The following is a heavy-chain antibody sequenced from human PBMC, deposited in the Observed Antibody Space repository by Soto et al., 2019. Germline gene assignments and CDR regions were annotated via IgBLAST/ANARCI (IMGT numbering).Heavy chain of an antibody. CDR2: VHNSGAT. V-gene: IGHV4-59*08. J-gene: IGHJ4*02. D-gene: IGHD5-18*01. CDR3: ARRPGYNSSPNDS. Sequence: SETLSLTCTVSGDSISSYYWTWIRQPPGKGLEWIGYVHNSGATHYSPSLQSRVTMSLDTSNNHISLKLTSVTAADTAVYYCARRPGYNSSPNDSWGPGALVTVSS. CDR1: GDSISSYY.